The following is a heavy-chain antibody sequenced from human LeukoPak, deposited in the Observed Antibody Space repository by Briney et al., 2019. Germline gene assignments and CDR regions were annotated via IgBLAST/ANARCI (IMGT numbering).Heavy chain of an antibody. Sequence: GGSLRLSCAASGFTFSDYYMSWIRQAPGKGLEWVSYISSSGSTIYYADSVKGRFTISRDNAKNSLYLQMNSLRAEDTAVYYCASHPLANAFDIWGQGTMVTVSS. CDR2: ISSSGSTI. CDR1: GFTFSDYY. D-gene: IGHD3-3*02. V-gene: IGHV3-11*04. CDR3: ASHPLANAFDI. J-gene: IGHJ3*02.